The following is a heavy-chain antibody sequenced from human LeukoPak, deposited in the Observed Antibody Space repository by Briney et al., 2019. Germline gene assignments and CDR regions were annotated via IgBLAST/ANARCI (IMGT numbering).Heavy chain of an antibody. Sequence: PSQTLSLTCTVSGGSISSGGYSWSWIRQHPGKGLEWIGYIYYSGSTYYNPSLKSRVTISLDTSKNQFSLKVNSVTAADTAVYYCARDQGYYCDNWGQGTLVTVSS. CDR2: IYYSGST. D-gene: IGHD2-15*01. J-gene: IGHJ4*02. V-gene: IGHV4-31*03. CDR3: ARDQGYYCDN. CDR1: GGSISSGGYS.